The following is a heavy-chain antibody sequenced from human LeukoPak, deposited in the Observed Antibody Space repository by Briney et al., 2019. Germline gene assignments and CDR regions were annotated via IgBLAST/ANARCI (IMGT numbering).Heavy chain of an antibody. V-gene: IGHV1-18*01. J-gene: IGHJ3*02. CDR1: GCTFTSYG. CDR2: ISAYNGNT. Sequence: GASVRVSCKASGCTFTSYGISWVRQAPGQGLEWMGWISAYNGNTNYAQKLQGRVTMTTDTSTSTAYMELRSLRSDDTAVYYCARVEVGAYDAFDIWGQGTMVTVSS. CDR3: ARVEVGAYDAFDI. D-gene: IGHD1-26*01.